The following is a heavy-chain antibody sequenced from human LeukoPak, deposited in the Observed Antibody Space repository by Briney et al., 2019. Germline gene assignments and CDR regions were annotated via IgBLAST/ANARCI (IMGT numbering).Heavy chain of an antibody. CDR1: GGSLSGYY. CDR3: ARGCTSSTSCYGGFDY. V-gene: IGHV4-34*01. CDR2: INHSGST. D-gene: IGHD2-2*01. J-gene: IGHJ4*02. Sequence: SETLSLTCAVYGGSLSGYYWSWIRQPPGKGLEWIGEINHSGSTNYNPSLKSRVTISVDTSKNQFSLKLSSVTAADTAVYYCARGCTSSTSCYGGFDYWGQGTLVTVSS.